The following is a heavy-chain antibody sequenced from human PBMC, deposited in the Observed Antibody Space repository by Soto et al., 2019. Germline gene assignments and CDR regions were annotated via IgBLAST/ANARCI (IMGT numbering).Heavy chain of an antibody. Sequence: KPSETLSLTCTVSGGSISSGGYYWSWIRQHPGKGLEWIGYIYYSGSTYYNPSLKSRVTISVDTSKNQFSMKLASVTAADTAVYYCAGGVGGSGLNWFDPWGQGTLVTVSS. J-gene: IGHJ5*02. CDR3: AGGVGGSGLNWFDP. CDR1: GGSISSGGYY. CDR2: IYYSGST. V-gene: IGHV4-31*03. D-gene: IGHD6-19*01.